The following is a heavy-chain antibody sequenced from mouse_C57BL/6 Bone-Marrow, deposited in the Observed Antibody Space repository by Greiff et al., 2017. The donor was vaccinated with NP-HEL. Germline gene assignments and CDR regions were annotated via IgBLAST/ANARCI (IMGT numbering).Heavy chain of an antibody. J-gene: IGHJ4*01. V-gene: IGHV1-52*01. CDR3: ARSGYYGSSYGYAMDY. CDR2: IDPSDSET. D-gene: IGHD1-1*01. Sequence: QVQLQQPGAELVRPGSSVKLSCKASGYTFTSYWMHLVKQRPIQGLEWIGNIDPSDSETHYNQKFKDKATLTVDKSSSTAYMQLSSLTSEDSAVYYCARSGYYGSSYGYAMDYWGQGTSVTVSS. CDR1: GYTFTSYW.